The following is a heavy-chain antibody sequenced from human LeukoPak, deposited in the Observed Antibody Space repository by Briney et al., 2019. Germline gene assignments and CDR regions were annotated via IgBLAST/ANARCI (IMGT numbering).Heavy chain of an antibody. J-gene: IGHJ4*02. CDR2: IYGGGST. CDR1: GLSVSSNF. V-gene: IGHV3-53*01. Sequence: GSLRLSCAATGLSVSSNFMSWVRQAPGKWLEWVSVIYGGGSTYYADSVKGRFTISRDTPKNTLYLQMNSLRVEDTAVYYCASWPVGWYGEDSWGQGTLVTVSS. D-gene: IGHD6-19*01. CDR3: ASWPVGWYGEDS.